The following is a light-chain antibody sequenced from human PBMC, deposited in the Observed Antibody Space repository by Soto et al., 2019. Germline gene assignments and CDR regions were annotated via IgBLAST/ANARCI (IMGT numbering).Light chain of an antibody. V-gene: IGKV3-20*01. CDR1: QSVSSSY. CDR2: GAS. J-gene: IGKJ2*01. CDR3: QQYGSSPPYT. Sequence: EIVLTQSPGTLSLSPGERATLSCRASQSVSSSYFAWYQQKPGQAPRLLIYGASSRATGIPDRFIGSGSGTDFTLTISRLEPEDFAVYYCQQYGSSPPYTFGQGTKLEIK.